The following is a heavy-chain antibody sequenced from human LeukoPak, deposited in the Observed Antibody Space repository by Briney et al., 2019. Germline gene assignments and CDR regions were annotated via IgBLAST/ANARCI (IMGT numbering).Heavy chain of an antibody. Sequence: PGGSLRLSCVASGFTFSNYAVSWVRQAPGMGLTWVSAISDSGDSTQYADSVRGRFTISRDNSKNTLYLQMNSLRAEDTAVYYCARAIDYWGQGTLVTVSS. CDR3: ARAIDY. J-gene: IGHJ4*02. CDR1: GFTFSNYA. CDR2: ISDSGDST. V-gene: IGHV3-23*01.